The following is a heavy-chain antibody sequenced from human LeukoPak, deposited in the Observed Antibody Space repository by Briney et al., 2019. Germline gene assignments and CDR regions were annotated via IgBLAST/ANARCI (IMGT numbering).Heavy chain of an antibody. J-gene: IGHJ4*02. CDR1: GFTFSSYW. V-gene: IGHV3-7*03. D-gene: IGHD3-16*02. Sequence: GGSLRLSCAASGFTFSSYWMSWVRQAPGKGLEWVANIKQDGSEKYYVDSVKGRFTISRDNAKNSLYLQMNSLRAEDTAVYYCAKLNYVWGSYPPVGYFDYWGQGTLVTVSS. CDR2: IKQDGSEK. CDR3: AKLNYVWGSYPPVGYFDY.